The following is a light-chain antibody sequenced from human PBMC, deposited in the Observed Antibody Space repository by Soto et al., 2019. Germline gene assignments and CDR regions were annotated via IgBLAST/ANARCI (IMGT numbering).Light chain of an antibody. Sequence: QSALTQPASVSGSPGQSITISCTGTSSDVGGYNYVSWYQPHPGKAPKLMIYEVSNRPSGVSNRFSGSKSGNTASLTISVRHTEDEADYYCSSYTSSSTLVFGTGTKLTVL. V-gene: IGLV2-14*01. CDR3: SSYTSSSTLV. J-gene: IGLJ1*01. CDR2: EVS. CDR1: SSDVGGYNY.